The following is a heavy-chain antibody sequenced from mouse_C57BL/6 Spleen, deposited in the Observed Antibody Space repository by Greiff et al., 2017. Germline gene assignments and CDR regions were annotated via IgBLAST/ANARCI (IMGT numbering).Heavy chain of an antibody. CDR1: GFTFSSYA. D-gene: IGHD2-1*01. J-gene: IGHJ4*01. Sequence: EVQLVESGKGLVKPGGSLKLSCAASGFTFSSYAMSWVRQTPEKRLEWVAYISSGGDYIYYADTVKGRFTISRDNARNTLYLQMSSLKSEDTAMYYCTREGGNYDYAMDYWGQGTSVTVSS. CDR3: TREGGNYDYAMDY. CDR2: ISSGGDYI. V-gene: IGHV5-9-1*02.